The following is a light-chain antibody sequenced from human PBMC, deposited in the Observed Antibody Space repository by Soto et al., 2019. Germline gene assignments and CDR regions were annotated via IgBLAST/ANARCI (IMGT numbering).Light chain of an antibody. Sequence: QSVLTQPASVSGSPGQSITIFCTGTSSDVGGYNYVSWYQQYPGKAPQLMIYEVNNRPSGVSYRFSGSKSGNTASLTISGLQADDEADYYCSSYTTDNSRVFGGGTKLTVL. CDR3: SSYTTDNSRV. J-gene: IGLJ2*01. CDR1: SSDVGGYNY. V-gene: IGLV2-14*01. CDR2: EVN.